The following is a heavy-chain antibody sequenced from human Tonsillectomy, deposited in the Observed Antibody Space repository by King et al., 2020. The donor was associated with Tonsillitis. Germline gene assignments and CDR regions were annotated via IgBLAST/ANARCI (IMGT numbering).Heavy chain of an antibody. V-gene: IGHV5-10-1*03. CDR1: GYSFTSYW. D-gene: IGHD3-10*01. CDR2: IDPSDSYT. J-gene: IGHJ6*03. Sequence: EVQLVESGAEVKKPGESLRISCKGSGYSFTSYWISWVRQMPGKGLEWMGRIDPSDSYTNYSPSFQGHVTIPADKSISTAYLQWSSLKASDTAMYFCVRLLAGDQINYYYYYYMDVWGKGTTVTVSS. CDR3: VRLLAGDQINYYYYYYMDV.